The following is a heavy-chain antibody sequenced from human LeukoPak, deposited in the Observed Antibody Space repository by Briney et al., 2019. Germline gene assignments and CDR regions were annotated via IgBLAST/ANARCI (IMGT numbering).Heavy chain of an antibody. CDR1: GGTFSSYA. V-gene: IGHV1-69*05. J-gene: IGHJ4*02. D-gene: IGHD6-19*01. CDR3: AREGFAASSSFGY. Sequence: SVKVSCKASGGTFSSYAISWVRQAPGQGLEWMGGIIPIFGTANYAQKFQGRVTITTDESTSTAYMELSSLRSEDTAVYYCAREGFAASSSFGYWGQGTLVTVSS. CDR2: IIPIFGTA.